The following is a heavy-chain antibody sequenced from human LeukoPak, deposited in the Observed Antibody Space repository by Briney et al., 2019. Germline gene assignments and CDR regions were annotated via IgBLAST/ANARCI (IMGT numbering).Heavy chain of an antibody. CDR3: ARISSIAARLVDY. J-gene: IGHJ4*02. Sequence: SETLSLTCTVSGYSISSGYYWGWIRQPPGKGLEWIGSIYHSRSTYYNPSLKSRVTISLDASKNQFSLKLSSVTAADTAVYYCARISSIAARLVDYWGQGTLVTVSS. D-gene: IGHD6-6*01. CDR1: GYSISSGYY. V-gene: IGHV4-38-2*02. CDR2: IYHSRST.